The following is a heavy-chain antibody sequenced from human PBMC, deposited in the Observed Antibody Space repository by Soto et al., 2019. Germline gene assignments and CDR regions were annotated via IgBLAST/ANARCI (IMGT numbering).Heavy chain of an antibody. J-gene: IGHJ6*02. CDR2: INPRTGDA. Sequence: AAVKVSCKTSGYTFTSDYLHWVRQAPGLGLEWMGMINPRTGDATYTQQLQGRVTLTSDTSTSTVYMEMTRLRSGDTAVYYCAKGGVGGQRQSHYYYGLGIWGQGSSVTGS. CDR1: GYTFTSDY. CDR3: AKGGVGGQRQSHYYYGLGI. D-gene: IGHD2-8*01. V-gene: IGHV1-46*01.